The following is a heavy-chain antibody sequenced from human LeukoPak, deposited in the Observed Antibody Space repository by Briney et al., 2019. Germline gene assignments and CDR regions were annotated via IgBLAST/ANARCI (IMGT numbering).Heavy chain of an antibody. CDR2: ISAYNGNT. V-gene: IGHV1-18*01. J-gene: IGHJ3*02. CDR1: GYTFTSYG. CDR3: ARDLTGVGAFDI. Sequence: ASVKVSCKASGYTFTSYGISWVRQAPGQGLEWMGWISAYNGNTNYVQRLQGRVTMTTDTSTSTAYMELRSLRPDDTAVYYCARDLTGVGAFDIWGQGTMVTVSS. D-gene: IGHD3-9*01.